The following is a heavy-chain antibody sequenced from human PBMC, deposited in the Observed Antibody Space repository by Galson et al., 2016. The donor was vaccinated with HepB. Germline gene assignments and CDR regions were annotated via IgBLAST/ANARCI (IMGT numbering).Heavy chain of an antibody. CDR2: LYASGKT. CDR3: TRGWIREYSSGNGGGNGGDH. Sequence: SLRLSCAASGFIVSSNYMNWVRQAPGNGLEWVSVLYASGKTYYADSVKGRLPLSRDNSKNILFLQMNSLRAEDTAVHYCTRGWIREYSSGNGGGNGGDHWGQGTLVTVSS. CDR1: GFIVSSNY. V-gene: IGHV3-53*01. D-gene: IGHD2-21*01. J-gene: IGHJ4*02.